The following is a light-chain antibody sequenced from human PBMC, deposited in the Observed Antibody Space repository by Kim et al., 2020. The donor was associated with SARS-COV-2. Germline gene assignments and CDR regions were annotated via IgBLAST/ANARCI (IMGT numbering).Light chain of an antibody. J-gene: IGKJ1*01. CDR1: QSVTTW. Sequence: SPLSASVGDRVTITCRASQSVTTWLAWYQQKPGKAPKLLIYKSSSLESGVPSRFSGSGSGTEFTLTISSLQPDDSATYYCQQLGTFGQGTKVDIK. CDR3: QQLGT. V-gene: IGKV1-5*03. CDR2: KSS.